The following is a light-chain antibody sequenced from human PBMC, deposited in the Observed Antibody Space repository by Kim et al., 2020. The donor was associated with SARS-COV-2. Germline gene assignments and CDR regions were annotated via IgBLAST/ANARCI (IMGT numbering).Light chain of an antibody. CDR1: QG. CDR2: RNN. Sequence: QGAAWLQQHQGHPPKLLSYRNNNRPSGISERFSASRSGNTASLTITGLQPEDETDYYCAAWDTNLSAWVFGGGTQLTVL. V-gene: IGLV10-54*01. CDR3: AAWDTNLSAWV. J-gene: IGLJ3*02.